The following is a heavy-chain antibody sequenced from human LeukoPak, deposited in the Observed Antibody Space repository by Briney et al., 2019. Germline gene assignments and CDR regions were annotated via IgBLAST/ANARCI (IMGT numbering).Heavy chain of an antibody. CDR1: GFSFSSYS. CDR2: ISSSSSYI. J-gene: IGHJ4*02. Sequence: PGGSLRLSCAASGFSFSSYSMNWVRQAPGKGLEWVSSISSSSSYIYYADSVKGRFTVSRDNAKNSLYLQMNSLRAEDTAVYYCARAPSDGLPLDYWGQGTLVAVSP. D-gene: IGHD2-8*01. V-gene: IGHV3-21*01. CDR3: ARAPSDGLPLDY.